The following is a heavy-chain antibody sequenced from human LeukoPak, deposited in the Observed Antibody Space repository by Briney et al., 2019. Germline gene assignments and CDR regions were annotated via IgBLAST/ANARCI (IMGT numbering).Heavy chain of an antibody. CDR1: GFTFSSYA. CDR2: ISGVGGTT. D-gene: IGHD2-15*01. J-gene: IGHJ6*03. V-gene: IGHV3-23*01. CDR3: ARVLRYCSGGNCYSGGLGYMDV. Sequence: GGSLRLSCAASGFTFSSYAMNWVRQAPGKGLEWVSAISGVGGTTYYADSVKGRFTISRDNAKNSLFLQMNSLRAEDTAVYYCARVLRYCSGGNCYSGGLGYMDVWGKGTTVTISS.